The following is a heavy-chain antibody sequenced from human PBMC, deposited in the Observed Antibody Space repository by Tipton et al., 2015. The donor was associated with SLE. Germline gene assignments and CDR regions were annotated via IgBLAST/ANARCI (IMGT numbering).Heavy chain of an antibody. CDR2: IYSGGST. Sequence: SLRLSCAASGFTFSNYAMSWVRQAPGKGLEWVSVIYSGGSTYYADSVKGRFTISRDNSKNTLYLQMNSLRADDTAVYYCARGSTVTTFYFDYWGQGTLVTVSS. J-gene: IGHJ4*02. CDR3: ARGSTVTTFYFDY. V-gene: IGHV3-53*05. CDR1: GFTFSNYA. D-gene: IGHD4-17*01.